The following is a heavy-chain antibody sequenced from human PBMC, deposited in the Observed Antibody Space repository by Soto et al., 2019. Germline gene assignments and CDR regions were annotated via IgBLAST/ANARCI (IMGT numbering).Heavy chain of an antibody. D-gene: IGHD6-19*01. V-gene: IGHV4-34*01. CDR2: INHSGST. CDR1: GGSFSGYY. J-gene: IGHJ5*02. CDR3: AAQIDPGIAVAGTGAT. Sequence: QVQLQQWGAGLLKPSETLSLTCAVYGGSFSGYYWSWIRQPPGKGLEWIGEINHSGSTNYNPSLKSRVTRSVDTSKIQFSLKLSSVTAADTAVYYCAAQIDPGIAVAGTGATWGQGTLVTVSS.